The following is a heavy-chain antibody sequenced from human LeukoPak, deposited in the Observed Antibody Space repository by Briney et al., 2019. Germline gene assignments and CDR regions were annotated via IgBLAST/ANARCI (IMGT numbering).Heavy chain of an antibody. V-gene: IGHV3-30*02. CDR3: AKGYGESHFDS. J-gene: IGHJ4*02. D-gene: IGHD5-18*01. CDR2: TRFDGSNQ. CDR1: GCTFRTYG. Sequence: PGGSLRLSCSASGCTFRTYGMHWVRQAPGKGLEWVAFTRFDGSNQYYADSVKGRFTISRDNSNNTLSLQMNTLRGDDTAVYFCAKGYGESHFDSWGQGTLVTVSS.